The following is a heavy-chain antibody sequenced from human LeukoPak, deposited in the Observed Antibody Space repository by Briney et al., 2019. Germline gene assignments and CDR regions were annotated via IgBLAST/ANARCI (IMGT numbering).Heavy chain of an antibody. CDR1: TFSFSSYG. CDR2: IQFDGSKR. CDR3: ANTMYGSAWSPFDY. Sequence: GGSLRLSCAASTFSFSSYGMHWVRQAPGKGLEWVAFIQFDGSKRYYADSVKGQFTISRDNTKNTLYLQMNTLRPEDTALYYCANTMYGSAWSPFDYWGRGTLVTVSS. D-gene: IGHD6-19*01. V-gene: IGHV3-30*02. J-gene: IGHJ4*02.